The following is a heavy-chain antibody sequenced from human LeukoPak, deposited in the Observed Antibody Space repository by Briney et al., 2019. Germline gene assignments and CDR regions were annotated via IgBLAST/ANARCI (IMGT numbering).Heavy chain of an antibody. CDR2: INHRGST. CDR1: GGSFSAYY. Sequence: KPSETLPLTCAVYGGSFSAYYWSWIRQPPGKGLEWIGEINHRGSTNYNPPLKSRVTISVDTSKNQFSLNLSSMAAADTAVYYCARGRSSGWSSSIDYWGQGTLVTVSS. D-gene: IGHD6-19*01. CDR3: ARGRSSGWSSSIDY. J-gene: IGHJ4*02. V-gene: IGHV4-34*01.